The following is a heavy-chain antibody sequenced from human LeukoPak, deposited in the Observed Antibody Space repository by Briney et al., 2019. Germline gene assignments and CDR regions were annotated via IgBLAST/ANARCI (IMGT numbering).Heavy chain of an antibody. CDR2: ISSSSSYI. CDR3: ARVRDYYGSGSYYWAFDY. D-gene: IGHD3-10*01. J-gene: IGHJ4*02. Sequence: GGSLRLSCAASGFTFYTYAMNWVRQAPGKGLEWVSSISSSSSYIYYADSVKGRFTISRDNARNSLYLQMNSLRAEDTAVYYCARVRDYYGSGSYYWAFDYWGQGTLVTVSS. CDR1: GFTFYTYA. V-gene: IGHV3-21*01.